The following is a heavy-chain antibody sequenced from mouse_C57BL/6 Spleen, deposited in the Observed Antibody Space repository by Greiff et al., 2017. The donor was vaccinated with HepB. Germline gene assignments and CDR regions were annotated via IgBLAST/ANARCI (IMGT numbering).Heavy chain of an antibody. CDR2: IDPSDSYT. J-gene: IGHJ4*01. D-gene: IGHD1-1*01. CDR1: GYTFTSYW. Sequence: QVQLQQPGAELVKPGASVKLSCKASGYTFTSYWMQWVKQRPGQGLEWIGEIDPSDSYTNYNPKVKGKATLTVDTSSSTAYMQLSSLTSEDSAVYYCATGKLSSHYAMDYWGQGTSVTVSS. V-gene: IGHV1-50*01. CDR3: ATGKLSSHYAMDY.